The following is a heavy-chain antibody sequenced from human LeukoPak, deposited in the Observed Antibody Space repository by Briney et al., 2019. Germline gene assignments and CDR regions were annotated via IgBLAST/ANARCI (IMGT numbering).Heavy chain of an antibody. V-gene: IGHV4-30-4*08. CDR2: IYYSGST. D-gene: IGHD6-13*01. CDR1: GGSISSGDYY. CDR3: ARTSFQVAALANFDY. J-gene: IGHJ4*02. Sequence: PSETLSLTCTVSGGSISSGDYYWSRIRQPPGKGLEWIGYIYYSGSTYYNPSLKSRVTISVDTSKNQFSLKLSSVTAADTAVYYCARTSFQVAALANFDYWGQGTLVTVSS.